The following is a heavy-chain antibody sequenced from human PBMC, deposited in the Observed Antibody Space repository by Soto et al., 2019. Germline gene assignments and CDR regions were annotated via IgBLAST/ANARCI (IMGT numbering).Heavy chain of an antibody. V-gene: IGHV4-31*03. CDR2: IYYSGST. CDR3: ARSTVTDYYGMDV. Sequence: PSETLSLTCTVSGGSISSGGYCWSWIRQHPGKGLEWIGYIYYSGSTYYNPSLKSRVTISVDTSKNQFSLKLSSVTAADTAVYYCARSTVTDYYGMDVWGQGTTVTV. D-gene: IGHD4-4*01. J-gene: IGHJ6*02. CDR1: GGSISSGGYC.